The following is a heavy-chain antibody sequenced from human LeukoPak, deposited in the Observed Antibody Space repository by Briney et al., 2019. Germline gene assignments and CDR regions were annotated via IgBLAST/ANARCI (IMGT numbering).Heavy chain of an antibody. D-gene: IGHD2-2*01. CDR1: GYSISSGYY. J-gene: IGHJ4*02. Sequence: PSETLSLTCTVSGYSISSGYYWGWIRQPPGEGLEWIGSIYHSGSTYYNLSLKSRVTISVDTSKNQFSLKLSSVTAADTAVYYCARDYCSSTSCGGFDYWGQGTLVTVSS. CDR3: ARDYCSSTSCGGFDY. V-gene: IGHV4-38-2*02. CDR2: IYHSGST.